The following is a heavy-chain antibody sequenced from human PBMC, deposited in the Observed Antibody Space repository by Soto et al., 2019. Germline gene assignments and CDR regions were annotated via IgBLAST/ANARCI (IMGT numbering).Heavy chain of an antibody. V-gene: IGHV3-53*01. CDR1: GFSVSSKY. CDR3: VQTPAGPGFDF. J-gene: IGHJ4*02. CDR2: IYGGGTT. Sequence: EVQLVESGGGLIQPGGSLRLSCAASGFSVSSKYMTWVRQAPGKGLEWVSVIYGGGTTYYADSVKGRFTISRDNSKNTLYLQMNSLRAEDPAVYSCVQTPAGPGFDFWGQGTWVTASS.